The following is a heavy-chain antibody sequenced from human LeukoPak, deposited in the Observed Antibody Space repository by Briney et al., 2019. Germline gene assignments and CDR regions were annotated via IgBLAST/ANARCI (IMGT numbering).Heavy chain of an antibody. J-gene: IGHJ4*02. CDR2: IKQDGSQK. D-gene: IGHD3-22*01. CDR1: GFTFSSYW. CDR3: ARDWNYYDNSGFYGEY. Sequence: PGGSLRLSCAASGFTFSSYWMSWVRQAPGKGLVWVANIKQDGSQKFYVDSVKGRFTISRDNAKNSLYLQMNSLRAEDTAVYYCARDWNYYDNSGFYGEYWGQGTLVTVSS. V-gene: IGHV3-7*04.